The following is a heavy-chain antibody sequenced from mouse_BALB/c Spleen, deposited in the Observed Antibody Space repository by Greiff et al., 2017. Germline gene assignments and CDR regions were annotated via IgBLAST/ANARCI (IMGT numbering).Heavy chain of an antibody. CDR3: ARHEGERGPGRYFDV. Sequence: EVMLVESGGDLVKPGGSLKLSCAASGFTFSSYGMSWVRQTPDKRLEWVATISSGGSYTYYPDSVKGRFTISRDNAKNTLYLQMSSLKSEDTAMYYCARHEGERGPGRYFDVWGAGTTVTVSS. J-gene: IGHJ1*01. CDR1: GFTFSSYG. V-gene: IGHV5-6*01. D-gene: IGHD3-2*02. CDR2: ISSGGSYT.